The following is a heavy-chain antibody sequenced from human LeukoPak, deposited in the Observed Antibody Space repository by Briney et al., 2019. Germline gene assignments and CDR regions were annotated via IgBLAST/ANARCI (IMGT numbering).Heavy chain of an antibody. D-gene: IGHD3-3*01. CDR2: ISWNSGTI. Sequence: GGSLRLSCAASGYTFSSYSTNWVRQAPGKGLEWVSGISWNSGTIGYADSVKGRFTSSRDNAKNSLYLQMNSLRAEDMALYNCAKGWDYDFWSAFDYWGQGTLVTVSS. J-gene: IGHJ4*02. V-gene: IGHV3-9*03. CDR1: GYTFSSYS. CDR3: AKGWDYDFWSAFDY.